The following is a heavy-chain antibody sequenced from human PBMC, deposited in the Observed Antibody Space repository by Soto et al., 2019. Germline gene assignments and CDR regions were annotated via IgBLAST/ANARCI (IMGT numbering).Heavy chain of an antibody. CDR1: GFTFSSYW. Sequence: EVQLVESGGGLVQPGGSLRLSCAASGFTFSSYWMHWVRQAPGKGLVWVSRINNDGTSTFYADSLKGRFTISRDNAKNVLYLQINSLRDEDTAVYYCARGIRGYYGSASWGQGTLVTVSS. V-gene: IGHV3-74*01. CDR2: INNDGTST. CDR3: ARGIRGYYGSAS. D-gene: IGHD3-10*01. J-gene: IGHJ5*02.